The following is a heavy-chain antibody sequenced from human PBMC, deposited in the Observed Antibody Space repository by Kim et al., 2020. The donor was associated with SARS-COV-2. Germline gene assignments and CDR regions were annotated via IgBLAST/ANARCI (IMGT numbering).Heavy chain of an antibody. CDR2: INAGNGQT. CDR3: ARVEDCSDGRCYYYGMDV. D-gene: IGHD2-15*01. Sequence: ASVKVSCKASGYTFTSYAIHWVRQAPGQRPEWMGWINAGNGQTKNSQKFQGRLTFTRGTSASRADMELSSLRSEDTAVYYCARVEDCSDGRCYYYGMDVWGQGTTVTVSS. CDR1: GYTFTSYA. J-gene: IGHJ6*02. V-gene: IGHV1-3*01.